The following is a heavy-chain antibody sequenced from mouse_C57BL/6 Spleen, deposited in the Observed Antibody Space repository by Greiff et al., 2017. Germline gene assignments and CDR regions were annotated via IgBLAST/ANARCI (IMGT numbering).Heavy chain of an antibody. CDR2: INPNNGGT. D-gene: IGHD1-1*01. J-gene: IGHJ2*01. CDR1: GYTFTDYY. V-gene: IGHV1-26*01. Sequence: VQLQQSGPELVKPGASVKISCKASGYTFTDYYMNWVKQSHGKSLEWIGDINPNNGGTSYNQKFKGKATLTVDKSSSTAYMELRSLTSEDSAVYYCARSGYYYGSSYLDYWGQGTTLTVSS. CDR3: ARSGYYYGSSYLDY.